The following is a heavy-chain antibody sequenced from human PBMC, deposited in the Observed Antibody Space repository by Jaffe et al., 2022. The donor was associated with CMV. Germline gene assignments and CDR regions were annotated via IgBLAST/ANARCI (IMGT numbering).Heavy chain of an antibody. J-gene: IGHJ4*02. D-gene: IGHD3-10*01. CDR2: ISAYNGNT. CDR3: ARDRGATYYYGSGSYWPVDY. V-gene: IGHV1-18*01. Sequence: QVQLVQSGAEVKKPGASVKVSCKASGYTFTSYGISWVRQAPGQGLEWMGWISAYNGNTNYAQKLQGRVTMTTDTSTSTAYMELRSLRSDDTAVYYCARDRGATYYYGSGSYWPVDYWGQGTLVTVSS. CDR1: GYTFTSYG.